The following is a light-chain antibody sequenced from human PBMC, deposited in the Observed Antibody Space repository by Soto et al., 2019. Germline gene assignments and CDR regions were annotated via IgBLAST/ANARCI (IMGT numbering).Light chain of an antibody. CDR1: QSVSGN. V-gene: IGKV3-15*01. CDR3: KHNNNWPPIP. Sequence: EIVMTQSPATLSVSPGERATLSCRASQSVSGNLAWYQQIPGQAPRLLIYGASTRATGIPARFSGSGSGTEFTLTISSLQSEDFAVYYCKHNNNWPPIPFGQGTRLEI. J-gene: IGKJ5*01. CDR2: GAS.